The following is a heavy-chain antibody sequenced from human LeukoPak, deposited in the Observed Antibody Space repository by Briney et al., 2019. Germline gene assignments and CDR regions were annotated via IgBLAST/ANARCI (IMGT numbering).Heavy chain of an antibody. CDR1: GGSFSGYY. D-gene: IGHD4-11*01. J-gene: IGHJ4*02. V-gene: IGHV4-34*01. Sequence: LETLSLTCAVYGGSFSGYYWSWIRQPPGKGLEWIGEINHSGSTNYNPSLKSRVTISVDTSKNQFSLRLTSVTAADTAVYYCARADYSNKHFDYWGQGTLVTVSS. CDR3: ARADYSNKHFDY. CDR2: INHSGST.